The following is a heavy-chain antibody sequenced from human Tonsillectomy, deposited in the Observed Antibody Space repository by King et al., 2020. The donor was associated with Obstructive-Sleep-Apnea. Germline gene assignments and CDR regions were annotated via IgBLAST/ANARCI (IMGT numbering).Heavy chain of an antibody. CDR2: IRYDGSNK. Sequence: HVQLVESGGGVVQPGGSLRLSCAASGFTFSNYGMHWVRQAPGKGLEWVAFIRYDGSNKYYADSVKGRFTISRDNSKNTLYLQRNSLRAEDTAVYYCAKEANLYGSGSYNWFDPWGQGTLVTVSS. CDR1: GFTFSNYG. D-gene: IGHD3-10*01. CDR3: AKEANLYGSGSYNWFDP. J-gene: IGHJ5*02. V-gene: IGHV3-30*02.